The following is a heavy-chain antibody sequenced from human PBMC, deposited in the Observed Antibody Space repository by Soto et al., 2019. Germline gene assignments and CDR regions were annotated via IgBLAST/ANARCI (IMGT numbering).Heavy chain of an antibody. V-gene: IGHV2-26*01. CDR3: ARIWRTAAALGWFDP. Sequence: ASGPTLVNPTETLTLTCTVSGFSPSNARMGVSWIRQPPGKALEWLAHIFSNDEKSYSTSLKSRLTISKDTSRSQVVLTMTNMDPVDTATYYCARIWRTAAALGWFDPWGQGTLVTVSS. D-gene: IGHD6-13*01. J-gene: IGHJ5*02. CDR1: GFSPSNARMG. CDR2: IFSNDEK.